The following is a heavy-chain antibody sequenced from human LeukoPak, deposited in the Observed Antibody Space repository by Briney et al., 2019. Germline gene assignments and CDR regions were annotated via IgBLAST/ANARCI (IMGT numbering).Heavy chain of an antibody. J-gene: IGHJ4*02. CDR3: AGALYYNYYETRYFAY. CDR2: IYSDGSA. CDR1: GFTFSSYS. Sequence: GGSLRLSCAASGFTFSSYSMNWVRQAPGKGLECVSVIYSDGSAYYADSVKGRFTISRDSSMNTLFLQMNSLRAEDTAMYYCAGALYYNYYETRYFAYWGQGTPVTVSS. D-gene: IGHD3-22*01. V-gene: IGHV3-53*01.